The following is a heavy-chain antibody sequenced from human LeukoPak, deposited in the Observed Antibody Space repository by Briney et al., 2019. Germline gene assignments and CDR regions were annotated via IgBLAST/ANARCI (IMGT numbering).Heavy chain of an antibody. CDR2: IYYSGST. J-gene: IGHJ4*02. CDR1: GGSISSSSYY. D-gene: IGHD3-3*01. V-gene: IGHV4-39*07. Sequence: SETLSLTCTVSGGSISSSSYYWGWIRQPPGKGLEWIGSIYYSGSTYYNPSLKSRVTISVDTSKNQFSLKLSSVTAADTAVYYCASWVNYDFWSGYSYYFDYWGQGTLVTVSS. CDR3: ASWVNYDFWSGYSYYFDY.